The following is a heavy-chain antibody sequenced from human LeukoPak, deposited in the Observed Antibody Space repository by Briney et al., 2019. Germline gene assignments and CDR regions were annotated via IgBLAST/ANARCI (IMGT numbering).Heavy chain of an antibody. J-gene: IGHJ4*02. CDR3: AGSYGD. CDR1: GFTFSSYA. Sequence: GGSLRLSCAASGFTFSSYAMHWVRQAPGKGLEWVAVISYDGSNKYYADSVKGRFTISRDNSKNSLYLQMNSLRAEDTAVYYCAGSYGDWGQGTLVTVSS. CDR2: ISYDGSNK. V-gene: IGHV3-30*04. D-gene: IGHD4-17*01.